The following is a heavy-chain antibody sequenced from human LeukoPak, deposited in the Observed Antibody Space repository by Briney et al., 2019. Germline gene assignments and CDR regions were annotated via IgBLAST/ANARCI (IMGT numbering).Heavy chain of an antibody. CDR3: ARGRAYYDSTGYFY. D-gene: IGHD3-22*01. Sequence: SETLSLTCTVSGGSISSYYWSWIRQPPGKGLEWIGHIYSSGSTNYNPSLKSRVTISLDTSKNQFSLKLGSVTAADTAVYYCARGRAYYDSTGYFYWGQGTLVTVSS. CDR1: GGSISSYY. V-gene: IGHV4-59*01. CDR2: IYSSGST. J-gene: IGHJ4*02.